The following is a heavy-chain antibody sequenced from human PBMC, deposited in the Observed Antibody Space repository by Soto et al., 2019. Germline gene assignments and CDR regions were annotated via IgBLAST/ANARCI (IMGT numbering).Heavy chain of an antibody. CDR2: ISGTGSRT. CDR3: AKFGASGSYFQFDD. V-gene: IGHV3-23*01. CDR1: VFPFINFA. Sequence: GGSLRLSCASSVFPFINFAMSCVRHSPGKGLEWVSAISGTGSRTWYADSVRGRFTVSRDNSKNTLYLQMNSLRDEDTAVYYCAKFGASGSYFQFDDGGPGTRVTVS. J-gene: IGHJ4*02. D-gene: IGHD3-10*01.